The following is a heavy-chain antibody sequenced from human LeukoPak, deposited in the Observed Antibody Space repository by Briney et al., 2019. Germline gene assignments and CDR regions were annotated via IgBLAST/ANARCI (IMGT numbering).Heavy chain of an antibody. V-gene: IGHV3-53*01. CDR1: LVTVTVNY. J-gene: IGHJ4*02. Sequence: GSPRLSCAASLVTVTVNYMTCGRPTPRPGLEWLSVIYFGGTTYYADSVKGRFTISRDNSKNTVYLQMNSLRVEDTAVYYCARGDGVYVYWGQGTLVTVSS. CDR3: ARGDGVYVY. D-gene: IGHD5/OR15-5a*01. CDR2: IYFGGTT.